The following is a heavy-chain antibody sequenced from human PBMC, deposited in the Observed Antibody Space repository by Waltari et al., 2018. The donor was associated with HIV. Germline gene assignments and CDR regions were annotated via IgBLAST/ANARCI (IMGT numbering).Heavy chain of an antibody. CDR2: IFSHDKQ. J-gene: IGHJ4*02. CDR1: GFSPSTRMG. CDR3: ARVRQTIFGAVTTYFDY. Sequence: QVTLKESGPVLVKPTETLTLTCSVSGFSPSTRMGVSWIRQSPGKALEWLAHIFSHDKQSYATSLKTRLTISEDTSRGQVVLTMTNVDPVDKGTYYCARVRQTIFGAVTTYFDYWGQGTLVTVSS. D-gene: IGHD3-3*01. V-gene: IGHV2-26*01.